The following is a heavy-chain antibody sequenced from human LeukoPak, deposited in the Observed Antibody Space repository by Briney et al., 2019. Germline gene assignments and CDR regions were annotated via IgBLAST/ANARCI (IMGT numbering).Heavy chain of an antibody. J-gene: IGHJ6*02. D-gene: IGHD2-2*01. CDR2: INSDGSDP. CDR3: AKDRDPMPSRGMDV. CDR1: GFTFSSYW. Sequence: GGSLRLSCAASGFTFSSYWMHWVRQAPGKGLVWVSRINSDGSDPSYADSVKGRFTISRDNAKSTLYLQMNSLRAEDTAVYYCAKDRDPMPSRGMDVWGQGTTVAVSS. V-gene: IGHV3-74*01.